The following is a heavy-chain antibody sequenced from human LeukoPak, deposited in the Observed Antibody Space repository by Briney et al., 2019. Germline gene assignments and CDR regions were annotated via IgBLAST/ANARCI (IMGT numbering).Heavy chain of an antibody. CDR2: IYYSGST. CDR3: ARHNARLRGWIGEVDF. CDR1: GGSINNYY. J-gene: IGHJ4*02. Sequence: SETLSLTCSVSGGSINNYYWSWFRQPPGKGLEWIAYIYYSGSTNYNPSFKSRVTISVDTSRSQFSLMLSSVIAADTAVYYCARHNARLRGWIGEVDFWGQGALVTVSS. V-gene: IGHV4-59*08. D-gene: IGHD3-10*01.